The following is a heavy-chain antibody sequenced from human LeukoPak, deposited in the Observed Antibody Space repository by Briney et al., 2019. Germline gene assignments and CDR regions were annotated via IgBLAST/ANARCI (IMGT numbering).Heavy chain of an antibody. V-gene: IGHV1-69*06. CDR2: IIPIFGTA. CDR1: GGTFSIYA. Sequence: GASVKVSCKASGGTFSIYAISWVRQAPGQGLEWMGGIIPIFGTANYAQKFQGRVTITADKSTSTAYMELSSLRSEDTAVYYCARGGLGYCSGGSCLYYFDYWGQGTLVTVSS. J-gene: IGHJ4*02. D-gene: IGHD2-15*01. CDR3: ARGGLGYCSGGSCLYYFDY.